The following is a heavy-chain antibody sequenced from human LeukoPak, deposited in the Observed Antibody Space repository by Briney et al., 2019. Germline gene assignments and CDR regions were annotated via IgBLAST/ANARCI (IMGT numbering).Heavy chain of an antibody. Sequence: ASVKVSCKASGYIFTNHYMHWVRQAPGQGLEWMGWINPNSGGTNYAQKFQGRVTMTRDTSISTAYMELSRLRSDDTAVYYCARATNDFWSGSGYYYYMDVWGKGTTVTVSS. V-gene: IGHV1-2*02. CDR1: GYIFTNHY. J-gene: IGHJ6*03. D-gene: IGHD3-3*01. CDR2: INPNSGGT. CDR3: ARATNDFWSGSGYYYYMDV.